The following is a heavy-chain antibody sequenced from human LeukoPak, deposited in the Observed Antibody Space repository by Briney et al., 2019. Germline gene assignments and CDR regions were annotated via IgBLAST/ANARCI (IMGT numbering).Heavy chain of an antibody. Sequence: GGSLRLSCTASGFNFGIYGMHWVRQAPGKGLEWVAVMWDDGTNEYYVESVKGRFTISRDNGKRTLYLQMNSLRVEDTAVYYCAREDGSYYPLGCFDYWGQGTLVTVSS. V-gene: IGHV3-33*01. CDR3: AREDGSYYPLGCFDY. CDR2: MWDDGTNE. J-gene: IGHJ4*02. D-gene: IGHD1-26*01. CDR1: GFNFGIYG.